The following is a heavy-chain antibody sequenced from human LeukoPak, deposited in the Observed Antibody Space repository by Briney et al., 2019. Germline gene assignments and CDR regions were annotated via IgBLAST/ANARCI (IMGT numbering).Heavy chain of an antibody. V-gene: IGHV4-34*01. CDR3: ARYDCSSTSCYLGY. Sequence: SETLSLTCAVYGGSFSDYFWNWIRQPPGKGLEWIGEINHGGGTRYNPSLKSRVTISVDRSKNQFSLKLSSVTAADTAVYYCARYDCSSTSCYLGYWGQGTLVTVSS. J-gene: IGHJ4*02. CDR2: INHGGGT. D-gene: IGHD2-2*01. CDR1: GGSFSDYF.